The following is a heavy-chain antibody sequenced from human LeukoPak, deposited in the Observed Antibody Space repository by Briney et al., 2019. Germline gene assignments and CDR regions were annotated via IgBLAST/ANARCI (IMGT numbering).Heavy chain of an antibody. J-gene: IGHJ3*02. Sequence: GASVKVSCTASGYTFTSYYMHWVRQAPGQGLEWMGIINPSGGSTSYAQKFQGRVTMTRDTSTSTAYMELSSLRSEDTAVYYCARERLPGYCSSTNCYLEGLDAFDIWGQGTMVTVSS. V-gene: IGHV1-46*01. CDR3: ARERLPGYCSSTNCYLEGLDAFDI. CDR1: GYTFTSYY. CDR2: INPSGGST. D-gene: IGHD2-2*01.